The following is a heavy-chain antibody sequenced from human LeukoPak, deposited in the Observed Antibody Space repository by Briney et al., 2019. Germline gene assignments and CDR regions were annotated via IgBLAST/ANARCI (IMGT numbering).Heavy chain of an antibody. V-gene: IGHV1-46*01. CDR3: ARVRDGYNDAYDI. CDR1: GYTFSNYN. Sequence: ASVKVSCKASGYTFSNYNIHWVRQAPGQGLEWMGRVNPSGDSTNYAQNFQGRVTMTGDTSTSTVYMELSSLRSEDTAVYYCARVRDGYNDAYDIWGQGTMVTVPS. J-gene: IGHJ3*02. CDR2: VNPSGDST. D-gene: IGHD5-24*01.